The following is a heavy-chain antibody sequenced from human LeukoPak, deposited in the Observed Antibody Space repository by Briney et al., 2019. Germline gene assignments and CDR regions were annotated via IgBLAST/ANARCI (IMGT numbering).Heavy chain of an antibody. Sequence: SETLSLTCTVSGGSISSSSYYWGWIRQPPGKGLEWIGSIYYSGSTYYNSSLKSRVIISVDTSKNQFSLKLSSVTAADTAVYYCARHGGLGELSLRENWFDPWGQGTLVTVSS. CDR1: GGSISSSSYY. CDR2: IYYSGST. V-gene: IGHV4-39*01. CDR3: ARHGGLGELSLRENWFDP. D-gene: IGHD3-16*02. J-gene: IGHJ5*02.